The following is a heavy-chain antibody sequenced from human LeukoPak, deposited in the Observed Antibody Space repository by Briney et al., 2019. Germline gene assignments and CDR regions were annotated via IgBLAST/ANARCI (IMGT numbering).Heavy chain of an antibody. CDR3: ARRAAAEPYYYYYMDV. Sequence: ASVKVSCKASGYTFTSYGISWVRQAPGQGLEWMGWISAYNGNTNYAQKLQGRVTMTTDTSTSTAYMELSSLRSEDTAVYYCARRAAAEPYYYYYMDVWGKGTTVTVSS. V-gene: IGHV1-18*01. CDR2: ISAYNGNT. D-gene: IGHD6-13*01. CDR1: GYTFTSYG. J-gene: IGHJ6*03.